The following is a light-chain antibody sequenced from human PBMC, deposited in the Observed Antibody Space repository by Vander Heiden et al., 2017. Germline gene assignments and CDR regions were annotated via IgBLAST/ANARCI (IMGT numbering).Light chain of an antibody. J-gene: IGKJ3*01. Sequence: DIQMTQSPSSLFASVGDRVTITCRASQSISSYLNWYQQKPGKDPKLLIYAASSLQSGVPSRFSGSGSGTDFTLTISSLQPEDFATYYCQQSYSTLTVTFGPGTKVDIK. CDR2: AAS. CDR1: QSISSY. V-gene: IGKV1-39*01. CDR3: QQSYSTLTVT.